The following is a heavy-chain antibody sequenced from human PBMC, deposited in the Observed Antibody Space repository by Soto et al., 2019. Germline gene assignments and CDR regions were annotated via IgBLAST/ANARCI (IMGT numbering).Heavy chain of an antibody. CDR1: GGSFSGYY. CDR3: ARVVLWFGYYYYYGMDV. CDR2: INHSGST. J-gene: IGHJ6*02. D-gene: IGHD3-10*01. Sequence: SETLSLTCAVYGGSFSGYYWSCIRQPPGKGLEWIGEINHSGSTNYNPSLKSRVTISVDTSKNQFSLKLSSVTAADTAVYYCARVVLWFGYYYYYGMDVWGQGTTVTVSS. V-gene: IGHV4-34*01.